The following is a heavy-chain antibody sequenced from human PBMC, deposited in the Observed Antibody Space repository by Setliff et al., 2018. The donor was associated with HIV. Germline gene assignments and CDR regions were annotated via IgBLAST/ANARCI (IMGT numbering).Heavy chain of an antibody. CDR3: ARDDVGYCSGGSCYHLFDTFDI. V-gene: IGHV1-24*01. D-gene: IGHD2-15*01. CDR2: FDPEDGNT. CDR1: GYTLTELS. J-gene: IGHJ3*02. Sequence: ASVKVSCKVSGYTLTELSRHWVRQAPGKGLEWMGGFDPEDGNTIYAQKFQGRVTMTADTSTDTACMELSSLRSEDTAVYYCARDDVGYCSGGSCYHLFDTFDIWGQGTVVTVS.